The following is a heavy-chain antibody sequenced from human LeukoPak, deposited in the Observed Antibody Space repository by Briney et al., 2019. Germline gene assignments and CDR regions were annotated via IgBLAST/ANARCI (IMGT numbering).Heavy chain of an antibody. Sequence: GESLKISCKGSGYSCTSYWIGWVRQMPGKGLEWMGIIYPDDSDTKYSPSFQGQVTISAGKSISTAYLQWSSLKASDTAMYYCARLAFCTNAVCFSNYYYSMDVWGRGTTVTVSS. V-gene: IGHV5-51*01. CDR1: GYSCTSYW. D-gene: IGHD2-8*01. CDR3: ARLAFCTNAVCFSNYYYSMDV. J-gene: IGHJ6*03. CDR2: IYPDDSDT.